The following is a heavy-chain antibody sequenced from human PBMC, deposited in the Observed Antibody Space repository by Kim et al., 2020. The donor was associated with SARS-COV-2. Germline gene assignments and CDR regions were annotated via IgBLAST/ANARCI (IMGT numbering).Heavy chain of an antibody. CDR1: GFTFTSSA. CDR3: AADPVVVTELYSYYGMDV. D-gene: IGHD2-21*02. V-gene: IGHV1-58*01. J-gene: IGHJ6*02. CDR2: IVVGSGNT. Sequence: SVKVSCKASGFTFTSSAVQWVRQARGQRLEWIGWIVVGSGNTNYAQKFRERVTITRDMSTSTAYMELGSLRSEDTAVYYCAADPVVVTELYSYYGMDVWGQGTTVTVSS.